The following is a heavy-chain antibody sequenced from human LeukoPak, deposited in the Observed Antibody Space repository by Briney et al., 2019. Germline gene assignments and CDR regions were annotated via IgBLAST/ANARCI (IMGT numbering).Heavy chain of an antibody. CDR3: ASTGRLGSYDY. CDR1: GFTFSSYS. D-gene: IGHD2-21*01. V-gene: IGHV3-48*01. Sequence: GGSLRLSCAASGFTFSSYSMNWVRQAPGKGLEWVSYISSGSSTIYYADSVKGRFTISGDNAKNSLYLQMNSLRAEDTAVYYCASTGRLGSYDYWGQGTLVTVSS. CDR2: ISSGSSTI. J-gene: IGHJ4*02.